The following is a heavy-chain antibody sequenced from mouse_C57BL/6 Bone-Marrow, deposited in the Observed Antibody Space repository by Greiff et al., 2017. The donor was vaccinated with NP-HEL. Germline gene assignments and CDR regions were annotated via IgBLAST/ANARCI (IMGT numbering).Heavy chain of an antibody. CDR3: ARRGFYYSKKGYFDV. Sequence: QVQLKESGAELVMPGASVKLSCKASGYTFTSYWMHWVKQRPGQGLEWIGEIDPSDSYTNHNQKFKGKSTLTVDKSSSTAYMQLSSLTSEDSAVYYCARRGFYYSKKGYFDVWGAGTTVTVSS. J-gene: IGHJ1*01. CDR1: GYTFTSYW. D-gene: IGHD2-5*01. V-gene: IGHV1-69*01. CDR2: IDPSDSYT.